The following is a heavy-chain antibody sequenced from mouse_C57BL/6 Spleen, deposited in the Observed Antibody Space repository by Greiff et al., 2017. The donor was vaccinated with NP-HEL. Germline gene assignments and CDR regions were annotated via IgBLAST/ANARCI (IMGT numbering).Heavy chain of an antibody. Sequence: EVQLQQSGPGLVKPSQSLSLTCSVTGYSITSGYYWNWIRQFPGNKLEWMGYISYDGSNNYNPSLKNRISITRDTSKNQFFLKLNSVTTEDTATYYCARQDYGSPLWYFDVWGTGTTVTVSS. J-gene: IGHJ1*03. CDR1: GYSITSGYY. CDR3: ARQDYGSPLWYFDV. CDR2: ISYDGSN. D-gene: IGHD1-1*01. V-gene: IGHV3-6*01.